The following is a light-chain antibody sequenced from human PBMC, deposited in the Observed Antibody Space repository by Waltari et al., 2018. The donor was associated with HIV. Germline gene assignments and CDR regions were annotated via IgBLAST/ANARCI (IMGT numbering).Light chain of an antibody. J-gene: IGKJ2*01. CDR3: QQSYSTPRT. V-gene: IGKV1-39*01. CDR1: QSITNY. Sequence: DIQMTQSPSPLPASVGARVPITCRVSQSITNYLNGYQQKPGKAPRLLIFAGSSLQSGVPARFSGSGSGTDFTLTITSLQAEDFATYYCQQSYSTPRTFGQGTKLDIK. CDR2: AGS.